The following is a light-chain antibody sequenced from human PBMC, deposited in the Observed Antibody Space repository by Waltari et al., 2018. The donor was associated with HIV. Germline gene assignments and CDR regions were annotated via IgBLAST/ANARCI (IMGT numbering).Light chain of an antibody. V-gene: IGKV2-30*02. CDR3: MQGTHWPPT. J-gene: IGKJ4*02. CDR1: QSLLHSDGDTY. CDR2: RVS. Sequence: DVVMTQSPLFLPVTLGQSASISCRSTQSLLHSDGDTYLSWFHQRPGQSPRRLIYRVSDRDSGVPDRFSGSGSGTDFTLKISRVEAEDVGVYYCMQGTHWPPTFGGGTKVEVK.